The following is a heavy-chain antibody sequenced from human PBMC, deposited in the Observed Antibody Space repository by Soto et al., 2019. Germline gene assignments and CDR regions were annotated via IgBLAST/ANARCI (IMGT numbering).Heavy chain of an antibody. D-gene: IGHD6-13*01. J-gene: IGHJ5*02. CDR3: ASLVIAAPNAAKDDP. CDR1: GGSISSSSYY. Sequence: PSETLSLTCTVSGGSISSSSYYWGWIRQPPGKGLEWIGSIYYSGSTYYNPSLKSRVTISVDTSKNQFSLKLSSVTAADTAVYYCASLVIAAPNAAKDDPWGQGTLVTVSS. V-gene: IGHV4-39*01. CDR2: IYYSGST.